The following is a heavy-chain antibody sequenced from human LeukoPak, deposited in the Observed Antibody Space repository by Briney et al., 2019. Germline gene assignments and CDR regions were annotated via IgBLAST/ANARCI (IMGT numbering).Heavy chain of an antibody. D-gene: IGHD1-14*01. V-gene: IGHV1-8*01. CDR1: GYPFTTYD. Sequence: GASVKVSCKASGYPFTTYDINWVRKATGQGLEWMGWMNPSSGYTGYSQKFQGRVTMIRNTSITTAYMELSSLRSEDTAVYYCARISDHNWYFDLWGRGTLVTVSS. CDR2: MNPSSGYT. CDR3: ARISDHNWYFDL. J-gene: IGHJ2*01.